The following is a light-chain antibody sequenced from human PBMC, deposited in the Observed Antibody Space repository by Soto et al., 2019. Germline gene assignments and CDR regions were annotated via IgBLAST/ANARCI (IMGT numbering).Light chain of an antibody. CDR3: QHYGSSSWT. CDR2: GAS. V-gene: IGKV3-20*01. Sequence: DIVLTQSPGTLSLSPGERATLSCRTSQSVSSIYLAWYQQKPGQAPRPLICGASSRATGIPDRFSGSGSGTDFTLTISRLEPEDFAVYFCQHYGSSSWTFGQGTKVEIK. CDR1: QSVSSIY. J-gene: IGKJ1*01.